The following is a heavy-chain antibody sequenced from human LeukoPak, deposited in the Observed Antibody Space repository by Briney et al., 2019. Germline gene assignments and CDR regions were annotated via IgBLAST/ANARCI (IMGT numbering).Heavy chain of an antibody. Sequence: PSETLSLTCTVSGGSISSGSYYWSWIRQPAGKGLEWIGRIYTSGSTNYNPSLKSRVTISVDTSKNQFSLKLSSVTAADTAVYYCARLRNSPAYDSSGYYLGDDYWGQGTLVTVSS. J-gene: IGHJ4*02. CDR1: GGSISSGSYY. D-gene: IGHD3-22*01. CDR2: IYTSGST. CDR3: ARLRNSPAYDSSGYYLGDDY. V-gene: IGHV4-61*02.